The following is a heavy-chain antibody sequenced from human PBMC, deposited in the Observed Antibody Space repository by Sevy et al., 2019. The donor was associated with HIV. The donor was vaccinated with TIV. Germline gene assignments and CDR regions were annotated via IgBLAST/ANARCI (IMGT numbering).Heavy chain of an antibody. CDR1: GGSISSYY. V-gene: IGHV4-4*07. Sequence: SETLSLTCTVSGGSISSYYWSWIRQPAGKGLEWIGRIYTSGSTNYNPSLKSRVTMSVDTSKNQFSLKLGSVTAADTAVYYCARARYCSGGSCYSAYYYYGMDVWGQGTTVTVSS. D-gene: IGHD2-15*01. CDR3: ARARYCSGGSCYSAYYYYGMDV. J-gene: IGHJ6*02. CDR2: IYTSGST.